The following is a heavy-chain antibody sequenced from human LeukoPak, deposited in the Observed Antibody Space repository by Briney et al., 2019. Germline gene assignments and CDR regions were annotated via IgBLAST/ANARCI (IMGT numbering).Heavy chain of an antibody. V-gene: IGHV3-7*01. D-gene: IGHD2-2*02. J-gene: IGHJ6*03. Sequence: GGSLRLSCGASGFTFSSYWMSWVRQAPGKGLEWVANIKQDGSEKYYVDSVKGRFTISRDNAKNSLYLQMNSLRAEDTAVYYCARVDIVVVPAAIVGSGYYYYYMDVWGKGTTVTVSS. CDR3: ARVDIVVVPAAIVGSGYYYYYMDV. CDR1: GFTFSSYW. CDR2: IKQDGSEK.